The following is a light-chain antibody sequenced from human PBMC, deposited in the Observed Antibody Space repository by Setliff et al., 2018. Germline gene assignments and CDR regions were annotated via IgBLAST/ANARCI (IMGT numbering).Light chain of an antibody. CDR2: EVT. V-gene: IGLV2-8*01. CDR3: TSYAGSNNFV. Sequence: QSVLTQPPSASGSPGRSVTVSCTGTSSDVGFYNYVSWYQQHPGKAPKLMIYEVTKRPSGVPDRFSGSKSGNTASLTVSGLLAEDEADYYCTSYAGSNNFVFGSGTKVTVL. CDR1: SSDVGFYNY. J-gene: IGLJ1*01.